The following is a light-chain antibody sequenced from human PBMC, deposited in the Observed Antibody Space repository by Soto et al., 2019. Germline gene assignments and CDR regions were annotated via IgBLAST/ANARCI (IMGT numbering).Light chain of an antibody. V-gene: IGKV3-15*01. CDR1: QSVSSN. CDR3: QQYNNWPQT. Sequence: EIVMTQSPATLSVSPWERATLSCRASQSVSSNLAWYQQKLGQAPRLLIYGASTRATGIPARFSGSGSGTEFTLTISSLQSEDFAVYYCQQYNNWPQTFGRGTKVDI. CDR2: GAS. J-gene: IGKJ1*01.